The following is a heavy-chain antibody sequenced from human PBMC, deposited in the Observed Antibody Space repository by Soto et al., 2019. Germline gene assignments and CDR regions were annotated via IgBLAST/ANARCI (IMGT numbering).Heavy chain of an antibody. CDR1: GFTYSSYW. Sequence: GGSLRLSCAASGFTYSSYWMHWVRQAPGKGLVWVSRINGDGSNTNYADSVKGRFTISRDNAKNTLYLQMNSLRVDDTAVYYCARVCTGGSCYQFDSWGQGTLVTVSS. CDR2: INGDGSNT. V-gene: IGHV3-74*01. CDR3: ARVCTGGSCYQFDS. J-gene: IGHJ4*02. D-gene: IGHD2-15*01.